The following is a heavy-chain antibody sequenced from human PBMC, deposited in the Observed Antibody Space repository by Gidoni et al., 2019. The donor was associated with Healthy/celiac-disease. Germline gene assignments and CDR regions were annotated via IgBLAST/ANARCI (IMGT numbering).Heavy chain of an antibody. CDR2: INSDGSST. V-gene: IGHV3-74*01. CDR1: GFTFSSYW. D-gene: IGHD2-21*01. J-gene: IGHJ6*02. CDR3: ARTIGDRALATASLYYYYYYGMDV. Sequence: EVQLVESGGGLVQPGGSLRLSCAASGFTFSSYWMHWVRQAPGKGLVWVSRINSDGSSTSYADSVKGRFTISRDNAKNTLYLQMNSLRAEDTAVYYCARTIGDRALATASLYYYYYYGMDVWGQGTTVTVSS.